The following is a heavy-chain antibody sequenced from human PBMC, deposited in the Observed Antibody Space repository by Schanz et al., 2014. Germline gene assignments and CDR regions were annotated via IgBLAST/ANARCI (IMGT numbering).Heavy chain of an antibody. V-gene: IGHV3-23*01. D-gene: IGHD3-22*01. Sequence: EVQLLESGGSLVQPGGSLRLSCAASGFTFSSYAMSWVRQAPGKGLEWVSAISGGGGTTYYADSVKGRFTISRDNSKNTLYLQMNSLRAEDTAVYYCAKDRSWDYDSSGYFDYWGQGTLVTVSS. CDR2: ISGGGGTT. CDR3: AKDRSWDYDSSGYFDY. CDR1: GFTFSSYA. J-gene: IGHJ4*02.